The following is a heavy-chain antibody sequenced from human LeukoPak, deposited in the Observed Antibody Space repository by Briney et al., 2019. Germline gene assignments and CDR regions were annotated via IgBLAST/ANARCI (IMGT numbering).Heavy chain of an antibody. V-gene: IGHV4-4*07. CDR2: IYTSGST. J-gene: IGHJ4*02. D-gene: IGHD6-19*01. CDR1: GDSFSRYY. Sequence: SETLSLTCTVSGDSFSRYYWSWIRQPAGKGLEWIGRIYTSGSTNYNPSLKSRVTMSVDTSKNQFSLKLSSVTAADTAVYYCARGDITVAFDSWGQGNLVTVSS. CDR3: ARGDITVAFDS.